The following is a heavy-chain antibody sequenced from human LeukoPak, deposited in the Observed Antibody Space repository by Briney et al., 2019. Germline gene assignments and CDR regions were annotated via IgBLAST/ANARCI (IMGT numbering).Heavy chain of an antibody. CDR1: GGSISSSSYY. CDR2: IYYSGST. CDR3: ARHAGLAAAGPIDY. D-gene: IGHD6-13*01. J-gene: IGHJ4*02. V-gene: IGHV4-39*01. Sequence: SETLSLTCTVSGGSISSSSYYWGWIRQPPGKGLEWIGSIYYSGSTYYNPSLKSRVTISVDTSKNQFSLKLSSATAADTAVYYCARHAGLAAAGPIDYWGQGTLVTVSS.